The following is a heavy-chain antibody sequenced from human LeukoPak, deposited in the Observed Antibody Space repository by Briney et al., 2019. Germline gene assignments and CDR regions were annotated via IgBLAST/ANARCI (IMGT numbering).Heavy chain of an antibody. CDR1: GFIFSSYA. V-gene: IGHV3-23*01. CDR3: AKDMGYCSGGRCYSIDVSGY. Sequence: PGGSLRLSCAASGFIFSSYAMSWVRQAPGKGLEWVSAISGSGGSTYYADSVKGRFTISRDNSKNTLYLQMNSLRAEDTAVYYCAKDMGYCSGGRCYSIDVSGYWGQGSLVTVSS. D-gene: IGHD2-15*01. J-gene: IGHJ4*02. CDR2: ISGSGGST.